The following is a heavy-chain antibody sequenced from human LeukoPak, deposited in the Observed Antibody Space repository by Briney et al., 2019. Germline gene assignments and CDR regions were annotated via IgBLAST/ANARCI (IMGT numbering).Heavy chain of an antibody. D-gene: IGHD4-17*01. V-gene: IGHV4-34*01. CDR2: INHSGNT. Sequence: PSETLALTCAVFGXSFSGYYWSWVRQPPGKGLEWIGEINHSGNTNYNPSLKSRITISVDTSKNQFSLHLSSVTAADTAVYYCAREFTTVTTQFWFDPWGQGTLVTVSS. J-gene: IGHJ5*02. CDR3: AREFTTVTTQFWFDP. CDR1: GXSFSGYY.